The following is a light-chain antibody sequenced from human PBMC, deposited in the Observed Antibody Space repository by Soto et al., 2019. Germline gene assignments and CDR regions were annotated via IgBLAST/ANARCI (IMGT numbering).Light chain of an antibody. J-gene: IGKJ1*01. CDR2: KAS. CDR3: QQYNGT. Sequence: DIQMTQSPSTLSASVGDRVTITCRASQTIGNWLAWYQQKAGKAPKLLIYKASSLEGGVPSRFSGSGAGTEFTLTISSLQPDDCATYYCQQYNGTFGQGTKVEIK. CDR1: QTIGNW. V-gene: IGKV1-5*03.